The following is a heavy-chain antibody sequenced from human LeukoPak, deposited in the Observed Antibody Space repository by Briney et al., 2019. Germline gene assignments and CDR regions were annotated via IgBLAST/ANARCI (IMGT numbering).Heavy chain of an antibody. CDR2: IYSGGST. CDR1: GFTVSINY. Sequence: GGSLRLSCAASGFTVSINYMSWVRQAPGKGLEWVSVIYSGGSTSDADSVKGRFTISRDNSKNTLYLQMNSMRAEDTATYYCVRGISIAAPLFYFDYWGQGTLVTVSS. CDR3: VRGISIAAPLFYFDY. D-gene: IGHD6-13*01. J-gene: IGHJ4*02. V-gene: IGHV3-66*02.